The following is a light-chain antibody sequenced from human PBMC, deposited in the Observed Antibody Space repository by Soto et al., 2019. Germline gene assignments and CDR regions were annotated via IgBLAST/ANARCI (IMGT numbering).Light chain of an antibody. CDR1: QDITSH. CDR2: DAS. Sequence: DIQMTQSPSSLSASVGDRVTITCQASQDITSHLNWYQQKPGKAPKLLIFDASSGEAGVPSRFSGSGSGTHFTFTINSLQAEDIATYFCQQYGDLPITFGGGTKV. CDR3: QQYGDLPIT. J-gene: IGKJ4*01. V-gene: IGKV1-33*01.